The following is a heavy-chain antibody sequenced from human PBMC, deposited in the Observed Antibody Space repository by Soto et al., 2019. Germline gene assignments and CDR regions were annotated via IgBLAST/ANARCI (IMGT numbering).Heavy chain of an antibody. Sequence: QVQLVQSGAEVKKPGSSVKVSCKASGGTFSSYAISWVRQAPGQGLEWMGVIIPIFGTANYAQKFQGRVTITADESTSTAYMELSSLRSEDTAVYYCARGTYDILTGYYLYYYYGMDVWGQGTTVTVSS. D-gene: IGHD3-9*01. CDR1: GGTFSSYA. CDR2: IIPIFGTA. CDR3: ARGTYDILTGYYLYYYYGMDV. J-gene: IGHJ6*02. V-gene: IGHV1-69*01.